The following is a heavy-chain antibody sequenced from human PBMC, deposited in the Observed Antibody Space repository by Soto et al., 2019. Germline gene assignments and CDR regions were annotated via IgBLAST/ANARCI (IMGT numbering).Heavy chain of an antibody. D-gene: IGHD3-22*01. CDR1: GGSISSGGYY. V-gene: IGHV4-31*03. CDR2: IYYSGST. J-gene: IGHJ5*02. CDR3: ARRVHPSASVYYDSSGLRTGWFDP. Sequence: QVQLQGSGPGLVKPSQTLSLTCTVSGGSISSGGYYWSWIRQHPGKGLEWIGYIYYSGSTYYNPSLKSRVTISVDTSKNQFSLKLSSVTAADTAVYYCARRVHPSASVYYDSSGLRTGWFDPWGQGTLVTVSS.